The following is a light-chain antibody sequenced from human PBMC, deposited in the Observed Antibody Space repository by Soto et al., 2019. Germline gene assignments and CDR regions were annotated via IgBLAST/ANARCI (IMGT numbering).Light chain of an antibody. V-gene: IGKV3-15*01. J-gene: IGKJ4*01. CDR1: QSVSSN. CDR3: QQYNNWLST. Sequence: EIVMTQSPATLSVSPWERATLSCRASQSVSSNLAWYQQKPGQAPRLLIYGASTRATGIPARFSGSGSGTEFTLTISSLQSEDVAVYYCQQYNNWLSTFGGGTKVEIK. CDR2: GAS.